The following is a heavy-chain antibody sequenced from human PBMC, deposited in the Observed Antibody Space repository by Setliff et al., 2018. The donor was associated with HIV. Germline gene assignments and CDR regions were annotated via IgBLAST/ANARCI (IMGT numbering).Heavy chain of an antibody. CDR2: INHSGDT. CDR1: GGSISRGSYY. D-gene: IGHD7-27*01. V-gene: IGHV4-61*01. J-gene: IGHJ6*03. CDR3: ARVSPLTHYYYMDM. Sequence: SETLSLTCTVSGGSISRGSYYWSWIRQSPGKGLEWIGEINHSGDTNYNPSLKSRVSMSVDTSKNQFYLHLSSVTAADTAVYYCARVSPLTHYYYMDMWGKGTTVTVSS.